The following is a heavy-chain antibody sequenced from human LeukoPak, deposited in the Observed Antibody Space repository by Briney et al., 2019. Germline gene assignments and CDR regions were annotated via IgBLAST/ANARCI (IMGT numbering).Heavy chain of an antibody. CDR1: GFTFSSYA. V-gene: IGHV3-30*14. Sequence: GGSLRLSCAASGFTFSSYAMHWVRQAPGKGLEWVAVISYDGSNKYYADSVKGRFTISRDKSKNTVYLQMNSLRFEDTAMYYCARSWFDPWGQGTLVTVSS. CDR2: ISYDGSNK. CDR3: ARSWFDP. J-gene: IGHJ5*02.